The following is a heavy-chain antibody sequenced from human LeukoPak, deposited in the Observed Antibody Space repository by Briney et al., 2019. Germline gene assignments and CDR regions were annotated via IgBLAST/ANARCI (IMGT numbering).Heavy chain of an antibody. CDR1: GFTFGNYY. V-gene: IGHV4-4*02. D-gene: IGHD2-15*01. CDR2: IYHSGST. J-gene: IGHJ5*02. CDR3: ASRTREYCSGGSCYNWFDP. Sequence: GSLRLSCTASGFTFGNYYMNWVRQPPGKGLEWIGEIYHSGSTNYNPSLKSRVTISVDKSKNQFSLKLSSVTAADTAVYYCASRTREYCSGGSCYNWFDPWGQGTLVTVSS.